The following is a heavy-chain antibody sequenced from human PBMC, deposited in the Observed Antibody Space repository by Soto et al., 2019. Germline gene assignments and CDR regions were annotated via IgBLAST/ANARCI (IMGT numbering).Heavy chain of an antibody. CDR3: AKDRDWNDPIDAFDI. CDR2: ISGSGGST. D-gene: IGHD1-1*01. Sequence: GGSLRLSCAASGFTFSSHAMSWLRQAPAKGLEWVSAISGSGGSTYYADSVKGRFTISRDNSRNTLYLQMNSLRAEDTAVYYCAKDRDWNDPIDAFDIWGQGTMVTVSS. J-gene: IGHJ3*02. V-gene: IGHV3-23*01. CDR1: GFTFSSHA.